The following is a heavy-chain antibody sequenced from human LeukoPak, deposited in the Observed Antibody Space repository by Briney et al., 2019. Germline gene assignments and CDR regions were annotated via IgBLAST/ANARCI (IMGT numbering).Heavy chain of an antibody. D-gene: IGHD3-10*01. V-gene: IGHV4-61*02. J-gene: IGHJ3*02. CDR3: AIETPTYFYGSGSLLGAFDI. CDR2: IYTSGST. CDR1: GGSISSGSYY. Sequence: KTSETLSLTCTVSGGSISSGSYYWSWIRQPAGKGLEWIGRIYTSGSTNYNPSLKSRVTISVDTSKNQFSLKLSSVTAADTAVYYCAIETPTYFYGSGSLLGAFDIWGQGTMVTVSS.